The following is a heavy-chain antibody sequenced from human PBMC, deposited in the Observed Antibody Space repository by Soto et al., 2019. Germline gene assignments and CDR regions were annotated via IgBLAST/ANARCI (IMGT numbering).Heavy chain of an antibody. D-gene: IGHD6-13*01. CDR3: ASEGYSSSRAYFDY. CDR1: GFTFSSYA. J-gene: IGHJ4*02. V-gene: IGHV3-30-3*01. CDR2: ISYDGSNK. Sequence: QVQLVESGGGVVQPGRSLRLSCAASGFTFSSYAMHWVRQAPGKGLEWVAVISYDGSNKYYADSVKGRFTISRDNSKNTLYLQMNSLRAEDTAVYYCASEGYSSSRAYFDYWGQGTLVTVSS.